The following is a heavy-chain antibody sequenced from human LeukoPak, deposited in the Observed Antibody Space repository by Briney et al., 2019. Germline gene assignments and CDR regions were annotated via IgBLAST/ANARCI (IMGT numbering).Heavy chain of an antibody. Sequence: GGSLTLSCAASGFTFSGYWMHWVRQAPGKGLVWVSRVATGGTGPSYADSVKGRFTISRDNAKNTLYLQMNSLSAEDTAVYFCARDMGPYGGSPGASWGQGTLVTVSS. V-gene: IGHV3-74*01. CDR2: VATGGTGP. J-gene: IGHJ5*02. CDR1: GFTFSGYW. CDR3: ARDMGPYGGSPGAS. D-gene: IGHD4-23*01.